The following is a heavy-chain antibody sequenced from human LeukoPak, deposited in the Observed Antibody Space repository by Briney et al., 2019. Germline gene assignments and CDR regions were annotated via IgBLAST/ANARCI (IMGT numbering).Heavy chain of an antibody. CDR3: AALVAPY. J-gene: IGHJ4*02. CDR1: GFTFSSYW. V-gene: IGHV3-7*03. D-gene: IGHD2-15*01. CDR2: INEDGTKI. Sequence: GGSLRLSCAASGFTFSSYWMTWVRQAPGMGLEWVANINEDGTKIYYADSVRGRFTISRDNAQKSLYLQMNSLRAEDTAVYYCAALVAPYWGQGTLVTVSS.